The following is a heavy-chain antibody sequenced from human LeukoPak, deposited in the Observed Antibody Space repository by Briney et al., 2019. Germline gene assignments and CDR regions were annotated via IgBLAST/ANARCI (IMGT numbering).Heavy chain of an antibody. J-gene: IGHJ4*02. Sequence: GGSLRLSCAASGFTFSSYWMNWVRQAPGKGLEWVANIKQDGSEKYYVDAVKGRFTISRDNAKNSLYVQMDSLRGEDTAVYYCAKDPRDHSYGWNWRYFDYWGQGTLVTVSS. V-gene: IGHV3-7*01. CDR2: IKQDGSEK. CDR1: GFTFSSYW. D-gene: IGHD5-18*01. CDR3: AKDPRDHSYGWNWRYFDY.